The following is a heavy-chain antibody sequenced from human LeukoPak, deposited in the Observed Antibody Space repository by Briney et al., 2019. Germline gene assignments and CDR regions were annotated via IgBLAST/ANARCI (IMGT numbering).Heavy chain of an antibody. CDR3: ARGATYYYDSSGYYSHFDY. CDR1: GFTLSSYE. D-gene: IGHD3-22*01. CDR2: ISSSGSTI. J-gene: IGHJ4*02. V-gene: IGHV3-48*03. Sequence: GGSLRLSCAASGFTLSSYEMNWVRQAPGKGLEWVSYISSSGSTIYYADSVKGRFTISRDNAKNSLYLQMNSLRAEDTAVYYRARGATYYYDSSGYYSHFDYWGQGTLVTVSS.